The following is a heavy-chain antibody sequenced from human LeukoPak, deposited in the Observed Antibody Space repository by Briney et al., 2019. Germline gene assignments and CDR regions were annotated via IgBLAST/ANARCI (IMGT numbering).Heavy chain of an antibody. D-gene: IGHD1-7*01. CDR2: ISSSSSYT. CDR3: ARVGGGTTSLDYFDY. CDR1: GFTFSDYY. J-gene: IGHJ4*02. Sequence: GGSLRLSCAASGFTFSDYYMSWICQAPGKGLEWVSYISSSSSYTNYADSVKGRFTISRDNAKNSLYLQMNSLRAEDTAVYYCARVGGGTTSLDYFDYWGQGTLVTVSS. V-gene: IGHV3-11*06.